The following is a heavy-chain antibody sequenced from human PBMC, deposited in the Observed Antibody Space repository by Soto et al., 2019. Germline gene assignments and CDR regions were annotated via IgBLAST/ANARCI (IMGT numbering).Heavy chain of an antibody. D-gene: IGHD2-2*01. CDR3: ARYVYCSSTSCALVPGY. Sequence: PSETLSLTCTVSGGSISSGGYYWSWIRQHPGKGLEWIGYIYYSGSTYYNPSLKSRVTISVDTSKNQFSLKLSSVTAADTAVYYCARYVYCSSTSCALVPGYWGQGTLVTVSS. J-gene: IGHJ4*02. CDR2: IYYSGST. CDR1: GGSISSGGYY. V-gene: IGHV4-31*03.